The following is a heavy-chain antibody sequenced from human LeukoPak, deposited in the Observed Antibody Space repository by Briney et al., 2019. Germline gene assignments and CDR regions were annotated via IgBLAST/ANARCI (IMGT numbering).Heavy chain of an antibody. Sequence: GGSLRLSCVVSRFTFSNYWMSWVRQAPGKGLEWVANIKPDGSEKNYVDSVKGRCTISRDNAKNSLYLQMNSLRAEDTAVYYCARDRPSGWYLQYYFNYWGQGNLVTVSS. V-gene: IGHV3-7*04. J-gene: IGHJ4*02. CDR1: RFTFSNYW. CDR2: IKPDGSEK. CDR3: ARDRPSGWYLQYYFNY. D-gene: IGHD6-19*01.